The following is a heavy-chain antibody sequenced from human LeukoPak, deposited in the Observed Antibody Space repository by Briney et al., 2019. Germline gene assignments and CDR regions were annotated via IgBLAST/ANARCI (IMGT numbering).Heavy chain of an antibody. V-gene: IGHV3-11*01. D-gene: IGHD3-10*01. CDR2: ISSSGSTI. CDR3: ARARYYGSGSTGMDV. CDR1: GFTFSDYY. Sequence: GGSPRLSCAASGFTFSDYYMSWIRQAPGKGLEWVSYISSSGSTIYYADSVKGRFTISRDNAKNSLYLQMNSLRAEDTAVYYCARARYYGSGSTGMDVWGQGTTVTVSS. J-gene: IGHJ6*02.